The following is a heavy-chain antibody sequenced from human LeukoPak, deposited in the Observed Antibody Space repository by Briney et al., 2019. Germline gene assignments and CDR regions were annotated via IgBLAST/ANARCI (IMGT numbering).Heavy chain of an antibody. CDR1: GYSFTTYW. D-gene: IGHD3-10*01. CDR2: IDPSDSYT. Sequence: GESLKISCKGSGYSFTTYWITWVRQMPGKGLEWMGTIDPSDSYTNYSPSFQGHVSISVDKSISTAYLQWSSLKTSDTAMDYCARHLFGSVTHNVDYWGQGALVTVSS. J-gene: IGHJ4*02. V-gene: IGHV5-10-1*01. CDR3: ARHLFGSVTHNVDY.